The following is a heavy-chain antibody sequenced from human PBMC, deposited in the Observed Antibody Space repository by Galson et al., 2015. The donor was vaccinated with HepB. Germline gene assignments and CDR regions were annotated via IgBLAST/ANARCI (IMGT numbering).Heavy chain of an antibody. CDR1: GGSFSGYY. V-gene: IGHV4-34*01. Sequence: ETLSLTCAVYGGSFSGYYWSWIRQPPGKGLEWIGEINHSGSTNYNPSLKSRVTMSVDTSKNQFSLKLSSVTAADTAVYYCARGFSRIRRNSGSPLDVWGKGTTVTVSS. CDR3: ARGFSRIRRNSGSPLDV. D-gene: IGHD1-26*01. CDR2: INHSGST. J-gene: IGHJ6*04.